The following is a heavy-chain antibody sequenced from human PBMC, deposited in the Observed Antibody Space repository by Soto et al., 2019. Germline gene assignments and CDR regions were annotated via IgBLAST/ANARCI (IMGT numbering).Heavy chain of an antibody. J-gene: IGHJ4*02. CDR1: SGSISSSNW. CDR3: ASHLVMTGTRGFDH. Sequence: QVQLQESGPGLVKPSGTLSLTCAVSSGSISSSNWWSWVRQPPGKGLEWIGEIAHTENTNYNPSLKRRVTISVDKSKNQFSLRLTSVTAADTAVYYCASHLVMTGTRGFDHWGQGTLVTVSS. V-gene: IGHV4-4*02. CDR2: IAHTENT. D-gene: IGHD3-9*01.